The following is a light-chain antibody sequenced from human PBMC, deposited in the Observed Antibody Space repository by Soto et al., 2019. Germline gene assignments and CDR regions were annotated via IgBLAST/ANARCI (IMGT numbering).Light chain of an antibody. CDR2: GNS. CDR3: QSYDSSLSNWV. J-gene: IGLJ3*02. Sequence: QSVLTQPPSVSGAPGQRVTISCTGSSSTIGAGYDVHWYQQLPGTAPKLLIYGNSNRPSGVPDRLSGSKSGTSASLAITGLQAEDEADYYCQSYDSSLSNWVFGGGTKVTVL. CDR1: SSTIGAGYD. V-gene: IGLV1-40*01.